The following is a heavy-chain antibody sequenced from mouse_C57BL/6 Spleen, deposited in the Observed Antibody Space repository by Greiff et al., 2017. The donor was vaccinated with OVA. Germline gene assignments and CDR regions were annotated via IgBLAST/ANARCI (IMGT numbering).Heavy chain of an antibody. J-gene: IGHJ4*01. D-gene: IGHD1-1*01. CDR1: GFTFSSYA. V-gene: IGHV5-9-1*02. CDR3: TSNYGRLYAMDY. Sequence: EVMLVESGEGLVKPGGSLKLSCAASGFTFSSYAMSWVRQTPEKRLEWVAYISSGGDYIYYADTVKGRFTMSRDNARNTMYLQMSSLKSEDTAMYDCTSNYGRLYAMDYWGQGTSVTVSS. CDR2: ISSGGDYI.